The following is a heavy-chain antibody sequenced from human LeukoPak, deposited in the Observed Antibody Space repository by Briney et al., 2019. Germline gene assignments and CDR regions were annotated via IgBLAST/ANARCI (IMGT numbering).Heavy chain of an antibody. J-gene: IGHJ6*03. V-gene: IGHV1-8*02. D-gene: IGHD2-2*01. CDR3: ARRGYCSSTSCYDLYYYYYYMDV. CDR2: MNPNSGNT. CDR1: GYTFTSYA. Sequence: ASVKVSCKASGYTFTSYAMNWVRQAPGQGLEWMGWMNPNSGNTGYAQKFQGRVTMTRNTSISTAYMELSSLRSEDTAVYYCARRGYCSSTSCYDLYYYYYYMDVWGKGITVTISS.